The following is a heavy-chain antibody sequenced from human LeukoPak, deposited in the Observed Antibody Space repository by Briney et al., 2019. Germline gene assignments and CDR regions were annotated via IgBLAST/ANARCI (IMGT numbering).Heavy chain of an antibody. D-gene: IGHD3-10*01. J-gene: IGHJ4*02. CDR2: IDTSNGNT. CDR3: ARVVGGSGNSPFDY. CDR1: GYTFTSYG. V-gene: IGHV1-18*01. Sequence: ASVKVSCKASGYTFTSYGITWVRQAPGQGLEWMGWIDTSNGNTNYAQRLQGSVNMTTDTSTSTAYMELRSLRSDDTALYYCARVVGGSGNSPFDYWGQGTLVTVSS.